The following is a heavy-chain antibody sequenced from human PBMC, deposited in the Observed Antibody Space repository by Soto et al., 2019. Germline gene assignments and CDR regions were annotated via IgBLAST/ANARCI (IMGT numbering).Heavy chain of an antibody. CDR1: GFTFSSYG. J-gene: IGHJ3*02. CDR3: ARDRGDYVWGSYRSDAFDI. D-gene: IGHD3-16*02. CDR2: IWYDGSNK. V-gene: IGHV3-33*01. Sequence: SLRLSCAASGFTFSSYGMHWVRQAPGKGLEWVAVIWYDGSNKYYADSVKGRFTISRDNSKNTLYLQMNSLRAEDTAVYYCARDRGDYVWGSYRSDAFDIWGQGTMVTVSS.